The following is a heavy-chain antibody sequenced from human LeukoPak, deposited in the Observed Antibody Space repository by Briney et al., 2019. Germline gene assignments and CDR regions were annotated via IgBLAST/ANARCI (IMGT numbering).Heavy chain of an antibody. CDR3: ARDRQLGWFGP. CDR1: CDSISSGNYF. CDR2: IHSDGLA. Sequence: SQTLSLTCTVSCDSISSGNYFWAWIRQSAGKGLEWIGRIHSDGLANYNPSLRSRVTISVDTSNNQFSLKVKSVTAADTATYYCARDRQLGWFGPSGQGILVTVSS. D-gene: IGHD3-16*01. J-gene: IGHJ5*02. V-gene: IGHV4-61*02.